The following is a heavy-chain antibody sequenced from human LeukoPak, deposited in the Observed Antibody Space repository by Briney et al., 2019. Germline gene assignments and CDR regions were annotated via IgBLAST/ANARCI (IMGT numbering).Heavy chain of an antibody. D-gene: IGHD3-22*01. CDR1: GFTFSSYV. V-gene: IGHV3-30*04. Sequence: GGSLRLSCAASGFTFSSYVMHWVRQAPGKGLEWVAIISYAGSNEYYADSVKGRFTISRDNSKNTLYLQMNSLRAADTAVYYCAKDGMYYYDSSGSSYFDYWGQGTLVTVSS. J-gene: IGHJ4*02. CDR2: ISYAGSNE. CDR3: AKDGMYYYDSSGSSYFDY.